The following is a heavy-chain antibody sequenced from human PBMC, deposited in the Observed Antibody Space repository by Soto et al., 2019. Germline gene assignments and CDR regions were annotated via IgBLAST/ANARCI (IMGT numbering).Heavy chain of an antibody. CDR2: ISSSSSTI. J-gene: IGHJ6*02. CDR1: GFTFSSYS. Sequence: GGSLRLSCAASGFTFSSYSMNWVRQAPGKGLEWVSYISSSSSTIYYADSVKGRFTISRDNAKNSLYLQMNSLRDEDTAVYYCARGGGYYYYYYGMDVWGQGTTVTVSS. CDR3: ARGGGYYYYYYGMDV. D-gene: IGHD3-16*01. V-gene: IGHV3-48*02.